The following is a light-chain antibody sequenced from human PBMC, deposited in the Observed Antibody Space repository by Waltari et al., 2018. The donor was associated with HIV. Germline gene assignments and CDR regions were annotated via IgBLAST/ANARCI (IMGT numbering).Light chain of an antibody. CDR2: KAS. Sequence: IQITQSPSILSASVGDRVTLTCRASQNGDRWLSWYQQWPGRAPKLLIYKASTLEYGVPARFTGSGSGTNFTLTINSLRPDDFATYYCQQYNSDFYTFGLGTRLDLK. J-gene: IGKJ2*01. V-gene: IGKV1-5*03. CDR1: QNGDRW. CDR3: QQYNSDFYT.